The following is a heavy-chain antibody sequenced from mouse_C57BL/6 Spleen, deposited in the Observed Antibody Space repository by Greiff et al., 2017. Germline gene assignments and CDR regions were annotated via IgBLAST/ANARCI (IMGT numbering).Heavy chain of an antibody. CDR1: GFNINDYY. J-gene: IGHJ2*01. CDR3: ANDSMRYYVDY. Sequence: VQLQQSGAELVKPGASVKLSCTASGFNINDYYMHWVKQRTEQGLAWIGRIDPADGETHYAQKFQGKATITADTSSNTAYLQLSSLTSEDTAVPYCANDSMRYYVDYWGQGTTLTVSS. CDR2: IDPADGET. D-gene: IGHD2-10*02. V-gene: IGHV14-2*01.